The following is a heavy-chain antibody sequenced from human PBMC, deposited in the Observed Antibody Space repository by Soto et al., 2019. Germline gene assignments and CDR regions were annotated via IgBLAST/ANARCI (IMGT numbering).Heavy chain of an antibody. D-gene: IGHD2-21*01. J-gene: IGHJ4*02. CDR1: GFTVSNSY. Sequence: GGSLRLSCAASGFTVSNSYMSWVRQAPGKGLEWVSVIYSGGSTYYADSVKGRFTISRDSSKNTLYLQMNSLRAEDTAVYYCARGFQSSFGYWGQGTQVTVSS. CDR2: IYSGGST. V-gene: IGHV3-53*01. CDR3: ARGFQSSFGY.